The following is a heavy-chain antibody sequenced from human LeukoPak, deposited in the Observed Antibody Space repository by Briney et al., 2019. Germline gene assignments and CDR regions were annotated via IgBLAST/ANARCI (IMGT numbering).Heavy chain of an antibody. CDR2: ISAYNGNT. Sequence: GASVKVSCKASGYTFTSYSISWVRQAPGQGLEWMGWISAYNGNTNYAQKLQGRVTMTTDTSTSTAYMELRSLRSDDTAVYYCARDREMATITTYYYYYMDVWGKGTTVTVSS. D-gene: IGHD5-24*01. CDR1: GYTFTSYS. J-gene: IGHJ6*03. CDR3: ARDREMATITTYYYYYMDV. V-gene: IGHV1-18*01.